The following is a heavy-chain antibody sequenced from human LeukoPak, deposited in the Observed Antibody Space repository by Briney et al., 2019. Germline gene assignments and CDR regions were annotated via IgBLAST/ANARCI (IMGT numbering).Heavy chain of an antibody. CDR3: AKEVFGVVIIGIDY. CDR1: GSTFSSYS. D-gene: IGHD3-3*01. Sequence: GGSLRLSCAASGSTFSSYSMNWVRQAPGKGLEWVSSISSSSSYIYYADSVKGRFTISRDNAKNSLYLQMNSLRAEDTAVYYCAKEVFGVVIIGIDYWGQGTLVTVSS. J-gene: IGHJ4*02. CDR2: ISSSSSYI. V-gene: IGHV3-21*01.